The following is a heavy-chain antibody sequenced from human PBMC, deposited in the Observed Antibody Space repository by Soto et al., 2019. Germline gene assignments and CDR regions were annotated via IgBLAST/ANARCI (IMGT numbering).Heavy chain of an antibody. Sequence: LRLSCAASGFTFSSYAMSWVRQAPGKGLEWVSAISGSGGSTYYADSVKGRFTISRDNSKNTLYLQMNSLRAEDTAVYYCAKAVVVTAPVGYGMDVWGQGTTVTVSS. D-gene: IGHD2-21*02. CDR3: AKAVVVTAPVGYGMDV. V-gene: IGHV3-23*01. CDR1: GFTFSSYA. CDR2: ISGSGGST. J-gene: IGHJ6*02.